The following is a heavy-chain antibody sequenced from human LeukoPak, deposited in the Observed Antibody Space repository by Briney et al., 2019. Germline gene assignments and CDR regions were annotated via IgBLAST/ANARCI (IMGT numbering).Heavy chain of an antibody. CDR2: ISGSGGST. CDR1: GFTFGNYA. Sequence: GGSLRLSCTASGFTFGNYAMSWVRQAPGKGLEWVSAISGSGGSTYYADSVKGRFTISRDNSKNTLYLQMNSLRAEDTAVYYCAKDPTPITIFGVVPGDWGQGTLVTVSS. CDR3: AKDPTPITIFGVVPGD. J-gene: IGHJ4*02. V-gene: IGHV3-23*01. D-gene: IGHD3-3*01.